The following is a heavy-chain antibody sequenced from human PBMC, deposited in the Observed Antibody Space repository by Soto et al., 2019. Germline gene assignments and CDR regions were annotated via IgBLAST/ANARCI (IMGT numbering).Heavy chain of an antibody. CDR1: GYSFATSG. Sequence: QVKLVQSETEVKKPGASIKVSCKASGYSFATSGMTWVRQAPGQGLAWMGWISVYNGNTNYDQKLQDRVTMTTDTSTNTAYVEVRNLRSDDTAVYYWARAGQYYDASGYADWGQGTLVTVAS. V-gene: IGHV1-18*01. J-gene: IGHJ4*02. D-gene: IGHD3-22*01. CDR3: ARAGQYYDASGYAD. CDR2: ISVYNGNT.